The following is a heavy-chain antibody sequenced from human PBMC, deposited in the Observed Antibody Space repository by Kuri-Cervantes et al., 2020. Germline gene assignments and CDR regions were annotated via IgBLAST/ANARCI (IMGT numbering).Heavy chain of an antibody. J-gene: IGHJ4*02. D-gene: IGHD6-6*01. CDR3: ATAGGGQLGRLDY. Sequence: ASVKVSCKASGYTFTGYYMHWVRQAPGQGLEWMGWINPNSGGTNYAQKFQGWVTMTRDTSISTAYMELSSLRSEDTAVYYCATAGGGQLGRLDYWGQGTLVTVSS. CDR1: GYTFTGYY. V-gene: IGHV1-2*04. CDR2: INPNSGGT.